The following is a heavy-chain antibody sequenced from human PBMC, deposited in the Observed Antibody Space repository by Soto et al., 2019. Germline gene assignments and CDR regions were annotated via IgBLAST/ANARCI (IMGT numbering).Heavy chain of an antibody. Sequence: SVWVSFGAAACTVTVYYIQCVGQSTRQGLEWMGWINPNSGGTNYAQKFQGWVTMTRDTSISTAYMELSRLRSDDTAVYYCARSEETYNDVLTGMDLYYYYFGMDVWGQGITVTVSS. CDR3: ARSEETYNDVLTGMDLYYYYFGMDV. V-gene: IGHV1-2*04. J-gene: IGHJ6*02. CDR2: INPNSGGT. D-gene: IGHD3-9*01. CDR1: ACTVTVYY.